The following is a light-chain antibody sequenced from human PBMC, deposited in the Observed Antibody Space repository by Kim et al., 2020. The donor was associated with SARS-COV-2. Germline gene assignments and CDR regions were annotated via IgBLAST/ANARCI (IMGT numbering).Light chain of an antibody. Sequence: PSINIACTETSSDIGSYYLLSWYQQHPGKAPKLLIYGVFKRPTGVSTRFSGSKSVHTASLTISGLQAEDDADYYCCSYAGDSAYVFGTGTRVTVL. V-gene: IGLV2-23*02. CDR2: GVF. CDR3: CSYAGDSAYV. J-gene: IGLJ1*01. CDR1: SSDIGSYYL.